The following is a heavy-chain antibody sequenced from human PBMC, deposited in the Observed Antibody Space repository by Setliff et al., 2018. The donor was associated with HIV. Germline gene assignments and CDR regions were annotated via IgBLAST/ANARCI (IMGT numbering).Heavy chain of an antibody. D-gene: IGHD2-21*01. V-gene: IGHV3-66*01. CDR2: IYSDDYT. J-gene: IGHJ4*02. CDR1: GFNVNNKY. CDR3: ARSHYSRGESFDY. Sequence: GGSLRLACAASGFNVNNKYMSWVRRAPGKGLEWVAIIYSDDYTYYADSVKGRFTVSRDSAQSSLYLQMSSLRAEDTAVYYCARSHYSRGESFDYWGQGTMVTVSS.